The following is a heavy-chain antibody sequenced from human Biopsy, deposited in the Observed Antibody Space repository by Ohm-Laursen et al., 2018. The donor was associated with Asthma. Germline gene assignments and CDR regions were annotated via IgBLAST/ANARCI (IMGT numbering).Heavy chain of an antibody. V-gene: IGHV3-30*01. J-gene: IGHJ6*02. D-gene: IGHD2-21*02. Sequence: SSLRLSCAASGFSFSNFAIHWVRQAPGKGLEWVGVISKDASTQDYADSVKGRFTMARDNSKNTLYLQMNSLRAEDTAVYYCASYEVVTAILPMDVWGQGTTVTVSS. CDR1: GFSFSNFA. CDR3: ASYEVVTAILPMDV. CDR2: ISKDASTQ.